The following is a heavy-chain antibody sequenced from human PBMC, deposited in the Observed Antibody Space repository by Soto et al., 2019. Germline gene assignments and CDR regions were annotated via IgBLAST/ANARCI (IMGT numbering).Heavy chain of an antibody. CDR1: GASITCDGYY. V-gene: IGHV4-31*03. J-gene: IGHJ4*02. Sequence: QVQLQESGPGLLKTSQTLALTCSVSGASITCDGYYWSWIRQFPGKGLEWIGHIYYSGNSYYNLSLGSRLLISVDTSKNQFSLKLSSVTAADTAVYYCARTVGSGSPDFDYWGQGILVTVSS. CDR3: ARTVGSGSPDFDY. D-gene: IGHD3-10*01. CDR2: IYYSGNS.